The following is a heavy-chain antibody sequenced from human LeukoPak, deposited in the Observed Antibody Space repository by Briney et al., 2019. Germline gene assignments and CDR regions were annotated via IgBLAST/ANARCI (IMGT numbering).Heavy chain of an antibody. CDR3: AKRLTAVPGTGFDY. Sequence: GGSLRLSCAASGFMFKNYAMSWVRQAPGKGLEWVSGISDSGGSTYYADSVKGRFTISRDNFKNTLYLQMNSLRGEDTAVYYCAKRLTAVPGTGFDYWGQGTLVTVSS. CDR1: GFMFKNYA. CDR2: ISDSGGST. J-gene: IGHJ4*02. D-gene: IGHD6-19*01. V-gene: IGHV3-23*01.